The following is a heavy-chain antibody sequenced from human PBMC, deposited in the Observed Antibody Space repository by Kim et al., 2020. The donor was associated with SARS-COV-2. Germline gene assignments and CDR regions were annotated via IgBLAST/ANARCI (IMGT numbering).Heavy chain of an antibody. CDR1: GGSFSGYY. V-gene: IGHV4-34*01. Sequence: SETLSLTCAVYGGSFSGYYWSWIRQPPGKGLEWIGEINHSGSTNYNPSLKSRVTISVDTSKNQFSLKLSSVTAADTAVYYCARGGASRITIFGVVISRGYYYGMDVWGQGTTVTVSS. D-gene: IGHD3-3*01. CDR3: ARGGASRITIFGVVISRGYYYGMDV. CDR2: INHSGST. J-gene: IGHJ6*02.